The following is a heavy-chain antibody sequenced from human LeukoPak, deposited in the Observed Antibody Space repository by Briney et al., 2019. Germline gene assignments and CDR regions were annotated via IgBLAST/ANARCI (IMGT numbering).Heavy chain of an antibody. CDR2: IYYSGST. CDR1: GGSISSYY. D-gene: IGHD4-17*01. J-gene: IGHJ4*02. CDR3: ARGAYGDYSLDY. Sequence: SETLSLTCTVSGGSISSYYWSWIRQPPGKGLEWIGYIYYSGSTNYNPSLKSRVHISVDTCKTQFSLKLSSVTAADTAVYYCARGAYGDYSLDYWGQGTLVTVSS. V-gene: IGHV4-59*01.